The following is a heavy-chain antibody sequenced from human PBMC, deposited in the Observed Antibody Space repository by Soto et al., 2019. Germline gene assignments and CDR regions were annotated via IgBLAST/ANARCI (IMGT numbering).Heavy chain of an antibody. Sequence: PGGSLRLSCAASGFIFSTSGSAFSRYAMTWVRQTPGKALEWVSSIRSKANSYATAYAASVKGRFTISRDDSKNTAYLQMNSLKTEDTAVYYFTRHCDILTGYPYGMDVWGQGTTVTVSS. CDR2: IRSKANSYAT. D-gene: IGHD3-9*01. J-gene: IGHJ6*02. CDR1: GFIFSTSGSAFSRYA. CDR3: TRHCDILTGYPYGMDV. V-gene: IGHV3-73*01.